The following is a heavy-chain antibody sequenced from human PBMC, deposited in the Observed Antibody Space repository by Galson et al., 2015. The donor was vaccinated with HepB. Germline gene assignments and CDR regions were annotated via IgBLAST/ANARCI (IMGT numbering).Heavy chain of an antibody. CDR1: GVSFTRYA. Sequence: SPRHPCAASGVSFTRYAMTWVRQAPGKGLEWVSSITSSRGNSYYHDYVKGRFTVSRDNSKNTLLLQLNSLKAEDTAMYFCAKDGIMVANNPYHFHYWGEGTLVTVSS. D-gene: IGHD2-15*01. CDR2: ITSSRGNS. J-gene: IGHJ4*02. CDR3: AKDGIMVANNPYHFHY. V-gene: IGHV3-23*01.